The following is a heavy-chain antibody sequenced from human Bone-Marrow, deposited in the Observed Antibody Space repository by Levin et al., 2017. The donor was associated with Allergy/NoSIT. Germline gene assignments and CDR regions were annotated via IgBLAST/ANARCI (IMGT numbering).Heavy chain of an antibody. V-gene: IGHV3-74*01. J-gene: IGHJ4*02. CDR1: GFTFDKYW. Sequence: GESLKISCAASGFTFDKYWMHWVRQAPGKGLVWVSRIVSDGSAKSYADSVKGRVTISRDNAKSTLYLQMSNLRVEDTAVYYCARDRGGDYYFDSWGQGTLVTVSS. CDR3: ARDRGGDYYFDS. CDR2: IVSDGSAK. D-gene: IGHD4-17*01.